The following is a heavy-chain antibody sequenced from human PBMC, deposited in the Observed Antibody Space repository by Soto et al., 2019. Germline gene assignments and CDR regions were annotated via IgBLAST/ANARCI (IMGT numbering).Heavy chain of an antibody. CDR2: IYFTGNT. CDR3: AGQTFTIAAASYGRSNWFDP. V-gene: IGHV4-39*01. J-gene: IGHJ5*02. CDR1: GGSITSSSHF. Sequence: SETLSLTCSASGGSITSSSHFWGWVRQPPGKGLEWIGTIYFTGNTYYTPSLKSRLTMSIDTSKNEFSLRLNSVTAADTAVYYCAGQTFTIAAASYGRSNWFDPWGPGTLVTAPQ. D-gene: IGHD6-25*01.